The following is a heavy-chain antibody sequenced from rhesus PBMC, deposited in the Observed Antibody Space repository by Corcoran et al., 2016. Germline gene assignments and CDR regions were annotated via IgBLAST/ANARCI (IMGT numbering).Heavy chain of an antibody. CDR1: GGSLSRCYV. CDR2: IYRSSGKT. CDR3: ARGRDGHYYFDY. V-gene: IGHV4S7*01. J-gene: IGHJ4*01. Sequence: QVPLPESGPGLLKPSKTLSLPCAVSGGSLSRCYVCGWLRQPRRKGLEWIGHIYRSSGKTNDNPSLNSRVTISTDTSKTQFSLKLNAVTAADTAVYYCARGRDGHYYFDYWGQGVLVTVSS. D-gene: IGHD3-9*01.